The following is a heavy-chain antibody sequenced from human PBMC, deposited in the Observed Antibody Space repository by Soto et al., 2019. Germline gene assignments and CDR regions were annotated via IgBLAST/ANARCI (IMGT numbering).Heavy chain of an antibody. Sequence: GGSLRLSCAASGFTFSSYAMSWVRQAPGKGLEWVSAISGSGGSTYYADSVKGRFTISRDNSKNTLYLQMNSLRAEDTAVYYCAKGCTFDRYGDYCYMDVWGKGTTVTVSS. J-gene: IGHJ6*03. D-gene: IGHD3-16*02. CDR3: AKGCTFDRYGDYCYMDV. CDR1: GFTFSSYA. CDR2: ISGSGGST. V-gene: IGHV3-23*01.